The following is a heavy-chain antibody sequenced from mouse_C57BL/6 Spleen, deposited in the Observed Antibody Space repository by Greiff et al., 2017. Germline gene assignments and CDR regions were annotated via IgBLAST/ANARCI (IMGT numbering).Heavy chain of an antibody. CDR3: ASSRSNYVGAMDS. Sequence: VQLQQPGAELVRPGSSVKLSCKASGYTFPSYWMPWVKQRPIQGLEWIGNIDPSDSETHYKQKFMDMATLTVDKSSSPAYMHLSSLTSEDSAVYYCASSRSNYVGAMDSCGQGTSVTVSS. CDR1: GYTFPSYW. D-gene: IGHD2-5*01. V-gene: IGHV1-52*01. J-gene: IGHJ4*01. CDR2: IDPSDSET.